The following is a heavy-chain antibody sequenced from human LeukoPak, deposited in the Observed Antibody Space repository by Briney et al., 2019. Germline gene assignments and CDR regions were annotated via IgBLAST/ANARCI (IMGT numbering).Heavy chain of an antibody. D-gene: IGHD4-17*01. Sequence: QSGGSLRLSRAASGFTFSTYGMHWVRQAPAKGLEWVAVISYDGSNKWYTDSVKGRFAISRDDSKNTLYLQMNSLRAEDTAVYYCAKGQEKMTTINWFDPWGQGTLVTVSS. CDR2: ISYDGSNK. CDR3: AKGQEKMTTINWFDP. J-gene: IGHJ5*02. V-gene: IGHV3-30*18. CDR1: GFTFSTYG.